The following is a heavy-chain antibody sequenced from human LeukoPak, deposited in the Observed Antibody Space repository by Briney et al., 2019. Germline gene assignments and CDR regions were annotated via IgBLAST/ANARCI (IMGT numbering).Heavy chain of an antibody. CDR2: INHSGGT. Sequence: PSETLSLNCAVYGGSFSGYYWSWLRQPPGKGLEWIGEINHSGGTNYNPSLKSRVTITVDTSKNHFSLKLSSVTAADPAVYYCARTLGYCSSTSCYFAEYFQHWGQGTLVTVSA. CDR1: GGSFSGYY. CDR3: ARTLGYCSSTSCYFAEYFQH. V-gene: IGHV4-34*01. D-gene: IGHD2-2*01. J-gene: IGHJ1*01.